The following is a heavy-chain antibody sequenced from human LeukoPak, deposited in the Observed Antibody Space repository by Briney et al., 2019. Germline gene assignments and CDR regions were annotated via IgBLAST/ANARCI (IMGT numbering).Heavy chain of an antibody. CDR3: AVVEDTAKYYYYYMDV. V-gene: IGHV1-69*13. Sequence: SVKVSCTASGGTFSSYAISWVRQAPGQGLEWMGGIIPIFGTANYAQKFQGRVTITADESTSTAYMELSSLRSEDTAVYYCAVVEDTAKYYYYYMDVWGKGTTVTISS. D-gene: IGHD5-18*01. CDR2: IIPIFGTA. J-gene: IGHJ6*03. CDR1: GGTFSSYA.